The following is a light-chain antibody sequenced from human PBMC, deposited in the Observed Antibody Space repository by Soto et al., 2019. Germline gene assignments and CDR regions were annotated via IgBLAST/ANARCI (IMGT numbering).Light chain of an antibody. CDR3: QKYDSGLAFT. Sequence: DIQMTQSPSSLSATVGDRVTINCRASQAISNYLAWYQQKPGKVPKLLIYAASTLQSGVPSRFSGSGSGTDFTLTISSLQPEDVATYYCQKYDSGLAFTFGPGTKVDL. J-gene: IGKJ3*01. V-gene: IGKV1-27*01. CDR1: QAISNY. CDR2: AAS.